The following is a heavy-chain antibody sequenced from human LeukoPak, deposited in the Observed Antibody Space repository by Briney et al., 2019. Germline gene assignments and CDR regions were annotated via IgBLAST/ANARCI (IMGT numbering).Heavy chain of an antibody. CDR2: ISRSRSTI. Sequence: GGSLRLSCAASGFTFSSFSMNWVRQAPGKGLEWVSYISRSRSTIYYADSVKGRFTISRDNAKNSLYLQMNSLRDEDTAVYYCARDNWAYGSNPFDYWGQGTLVTVSS. V-gene: IGHV3-48*02. D-gene: IGHD4-23*01. J-gene: IGHJ4*02. CDR1: GFTFSSFS. CDR3: ARDNWAYGSNPFDY.